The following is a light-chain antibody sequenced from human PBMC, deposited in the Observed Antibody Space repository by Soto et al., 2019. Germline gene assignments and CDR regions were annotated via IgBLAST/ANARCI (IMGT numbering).Light chain of an antibody. J-gene: IGKJ2*01. CDR2: DAS. CDR1: QSVSRR. CDR3: HTYNSYSLHT. Sequence: DIQMTQSPSTLSASVGDRISITCLASQSVSRRLAWYQQKPGKAPKLLIYDASSLESGVPSRFSGRGSGKEFNLTISSLQPDDCATYYCHTYNSYSLHTFGQRTK. V-gene: IGKV1-5*01.